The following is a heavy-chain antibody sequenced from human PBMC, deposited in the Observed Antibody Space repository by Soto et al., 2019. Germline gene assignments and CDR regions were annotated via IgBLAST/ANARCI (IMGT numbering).Heavy chain of an antibody. CDR2: ISGSGGST. Sequence: GGSLRLSCAASGFTFSSYAMSWVRQAPGKGLEWVSAISGSGGSTYYADSVKGRFTISRDNSKNTLYLQMNSLRAEDTAVYYCAKPHGVGIGYSYYFDYWGQGTLVTVSS. CDR1: GFTFSSYA. V-gene: IGHV3-23*01. D-gene: IGHD3-3*01. J-gene: IGHJ4*02. CDR3: AKPHGVGIGYSYYFDY.